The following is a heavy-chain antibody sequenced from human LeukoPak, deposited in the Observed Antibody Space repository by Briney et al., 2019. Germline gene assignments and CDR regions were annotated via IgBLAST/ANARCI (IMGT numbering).Heavy chain of an antibody. J-gene: IGHJ4*02. Sequence: ASVKVSCKASGYTFTSYYMHWVRQAPGQGLEWMGVINPSGGSTSYAQKFQGRVTMTRDTSTSTVYMELSSLRSEDTAVYYCARAYDSSGYYSNFDYWGQGTLVTVSS. CDR1: GYTFTSYY. CDR2: INPSGGST. D-gene: IGHD3-22*01. V-gene: IGHV1-46*01. CDR3: ARAYDSSGYYSNFDY.